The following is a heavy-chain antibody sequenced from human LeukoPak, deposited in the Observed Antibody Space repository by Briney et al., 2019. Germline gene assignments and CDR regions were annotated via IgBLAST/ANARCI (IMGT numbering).Heavy chain of an antibody. V-gene: IGHV4-59*01. J-gene: IGHJ4*02. CDR3: ARDGYSGSDSNL. CDR2: IYYSGST. D-gene: IGHD5-12*01. Sequence: PSETLSLTCTVSDGSIRRKYWSWIRQPPGKGLEWIGNIYYSGSTNYNPSLKSRVTISVDTSKNHLSLKLNSVTAADTAVYFCARDGYSGSDSNLWGQGTLVTVSS. CDR1: DGSIRRKY.